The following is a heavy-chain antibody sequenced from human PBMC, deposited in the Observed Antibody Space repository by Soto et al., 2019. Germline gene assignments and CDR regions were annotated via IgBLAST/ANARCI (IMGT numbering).Heavy chain of an antibody. J-gene: IGHJ4*02. V-gene: IGHV3-15*07. D-gene: IGHD3-22*01. CDR3: ATSPGYYDTSPFDY. CDR2: IRSKTAGGTT. CDR1: GFTFSNAW. Sequence: AGGSLRLSCAASGFTFSNAWMNWVRQAPRKGLEWVGRIRSKTAGGTTDYAAPVKGRFTISRDDSENTVYLQMNSLKTEDTAVYYCATSPGYYDTSPFDYWGQGTLVTVSS.